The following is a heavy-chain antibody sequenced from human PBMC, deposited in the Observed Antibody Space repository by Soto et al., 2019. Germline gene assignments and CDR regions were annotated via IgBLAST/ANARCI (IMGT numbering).Heavy chain of an antibody. Sequence: QVQLQESGPGLVKPSGTLSLTCAVSGGSISSSNWWSWVRQPPGEGLEWIGEIYHSGSTNYNPSLQSRVTISVDKSKNRFSLKLSSGTAAETAEYYCHANLYCSSTSCRPHYYYYGMDVWGQGTTVTVSS. J-gene: IGHJ6*02. CDR3: HANLYCSSTSCRPHYYYYGMDV. CDR1: GGSISSSNW. V-gene: IGHV4-4*02. D-gene: IGHD2-2*01. CDR2: IYHSGST.